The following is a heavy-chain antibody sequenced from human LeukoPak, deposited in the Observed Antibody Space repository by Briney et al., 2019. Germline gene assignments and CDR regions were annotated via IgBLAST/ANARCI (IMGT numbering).Heavy chain of an antibody. CDR2: ISSNGGST. V-gene: IGHV3-64*01. Sequence: QPGGSLRLSCAASGFTFSNYAMHWVRQAPGKGLEYVSGISSNGGSTYYANSVKGRFIISRDNSKNTLYLQMGSLRAEDMAVYYCARDGKVASGWYYFDYWGQGTLVTVSS. J-gene: IGHJ4*02. D-gene: IGHD6-19*01. CDR1: GFTFSNYA. CDR3: ARDGKVASGWYYFDY.